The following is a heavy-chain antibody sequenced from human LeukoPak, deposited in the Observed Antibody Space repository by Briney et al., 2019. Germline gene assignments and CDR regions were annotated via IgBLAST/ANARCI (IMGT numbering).Heavy chain of an antibody. CDR1: GSTISTDS. CDR2: ISSSSRTI. J-gene: IGHJ3*02. D-gene: IGHD6-19*01. CDR3: ARVGAGYSSDWYPRDAFDI. Sequence: GGSLRLSCAASGSTISTDSMNWVRQAPGKGLEWVSYISSSSRTIYYADSVKGRFTISRDNVKNSLYLQMNSLRVEDTAVYYCARVGAGYSSDWYPRDAFDIWGQGTMVTVSS. V-gene: IGHV3-48*01.